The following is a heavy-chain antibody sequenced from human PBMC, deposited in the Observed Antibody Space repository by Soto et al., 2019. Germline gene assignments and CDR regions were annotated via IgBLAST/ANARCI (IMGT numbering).Heavy chain of an antibody. Sequence: SVKVSCKASGGTFSSYTISWVRQAPGQGLEWMGRIIPILGIANYAQKFQGRVTITADKSTSTAYMELSSLRSEDTAVYYCASDKGALSSSATFDYWGQGTLVTVSS. CDR3: ASDKGALSSSATFDY. V-gene: IGHV1-69*02. CDR2: IIPILGIA. D-gene: IGHD6-6*01. J-gene: IGHJ4*02. CDR1: GGTFSSYT.